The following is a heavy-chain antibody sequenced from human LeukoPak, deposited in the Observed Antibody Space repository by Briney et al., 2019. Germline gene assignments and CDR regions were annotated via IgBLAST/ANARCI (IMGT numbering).Heavy chain of an antibody. J-gene: IGHJ4*02. D-gene: IGHD4-17*01. CDR3: AKDYGDYSVDY. CDR1: GFTFSSYG. CDR2: ISYDGSNK. Sequence: GGSLRLSCAASGFTFSSYGMHWVRQAPGKGLEWVAVISYDGSNKYYADSVKGRFTISRDNSKNTLYLQMKSLRAEDTAVYYCAKDYGDYSVDYWGQGTLVTVSS. V-gene: IGHV3-30*18.